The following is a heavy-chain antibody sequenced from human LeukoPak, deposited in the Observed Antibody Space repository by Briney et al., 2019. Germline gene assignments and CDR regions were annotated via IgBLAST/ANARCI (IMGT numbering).Heavy chain of an antibody. CDR1: GYTFTSYG. Sequence: ASVKVSCKASGYTFTSYGISWVRQAPGQGLEWMGWISAYSGNTNYAQKLQGRVTMTTDTSTSTAYMELRSLRSDDTAVYYCARDLITMVRGAHLFDYWGQGTLVTVSS. CDR3: ARDLITMVRGAHLFDY. CDR2: ISAYSGNT. D-gene: IGHD3-10*01. V-gene: IGHV1-18*01. J-gene: IGHJ4*02.